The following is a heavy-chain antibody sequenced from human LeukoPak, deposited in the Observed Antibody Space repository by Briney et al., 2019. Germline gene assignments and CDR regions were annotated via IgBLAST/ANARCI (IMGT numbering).Heavy chain of an antibody. CDR3: ARVGSGWIDDHYYSDY. J-gene: IGHJ4*02. CDR1: GYTFTSYA. Sequence: GASVKVSCKASGYTFTSYAMHWVRQAPGQRLEWMGWINAGNGNTKYSQKFQGRVTITADESTSTAYMELSSLRSEDTAVYYCARVGSGWIDDHYYSDYWGQGTLVTVSS. V-gene: IGHV1-3*01. CDR2: INAGNGNT. D-gene: IGHD6-19*01.